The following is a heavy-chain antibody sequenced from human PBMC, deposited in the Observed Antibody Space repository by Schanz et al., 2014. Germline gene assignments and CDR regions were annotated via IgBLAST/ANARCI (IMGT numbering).Heavy chain of an antibody. CDR2: ISYSGVT. V-gene: IGHV4-39*07. CDR3: ARDRGHGDLPGDI. CDR1: GGSISSSNYY. J-gene: IGHJ3*02. Sequence: QLQLQESGPGLVKPSETLSLTCTVSGGSISSSNYYWGWIRQPPGKGLEWIGYISYSGVTYYNPSLKSRVTISMHTSKNQFSLNLSSATAADTAVYYCARDRGHGDLPGDIWGQGTMVTVSS. D-gene: IGHD4-17*01.